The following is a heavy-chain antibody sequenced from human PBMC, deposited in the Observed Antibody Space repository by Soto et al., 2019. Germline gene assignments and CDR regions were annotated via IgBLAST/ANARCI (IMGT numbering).Heavy chain of an antibody. J-gene: IGHJ3*02. CDR3: AKATATGGGAFDI. V-gene: IGHV3-23*01. CDR1: GSFGSSYD. Sequence: GGALKLSCAASGSFGSSYDMSWVRQAPGKGLECVSTILVDGRTFYADSVKGRFTISRDSSQNTVYLQMNSLTVGDTALYYCAKATATGGGAFDICGQGKMVNGSS. CDR2: ILVDGRT. D-gene: IGHD2-8*02.